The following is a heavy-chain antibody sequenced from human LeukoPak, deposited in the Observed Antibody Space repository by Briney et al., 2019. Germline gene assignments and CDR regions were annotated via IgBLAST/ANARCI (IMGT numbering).Heavy chain of an antibody. CDR1: GFTFSSYG. Sequence: PGGSLRLSCAASGFTFSSYGMHWVRQAPGKGLDWVAFIRHDGNKKLYADSVKGRFTISRDNSKNTLYLYVNSLRPDDSAVYYCVKDNPLDYWGQGTLVIVSS. J-gene: IGHJ4*02. V-gene: IGHV3-30*02. CDR2: IRHDGNKK. CDR3: VKDNPLDY.